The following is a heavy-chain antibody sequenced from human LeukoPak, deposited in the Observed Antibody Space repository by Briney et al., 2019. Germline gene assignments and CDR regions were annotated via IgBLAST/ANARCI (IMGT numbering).Heavy chain of an antibody. J-gene: IGHJ4*02. CDR1: GGTFSSYA. CDR2: IIPIFGTA. Sequence: SVKVSCKASGGTFSSYAISWVRQPPGQGLEWMGVIIPIFGTANYAQKFQGRVTITADESTSTAYMELSSLRSEDTAVYYCAKTEIQLWPTVYFDYWGQGTLVTVSS. V-gene: IGHV1-69*01. D-gene: IGHD5-18*01. CDR3: AKTEIQLWPTVYFDY.